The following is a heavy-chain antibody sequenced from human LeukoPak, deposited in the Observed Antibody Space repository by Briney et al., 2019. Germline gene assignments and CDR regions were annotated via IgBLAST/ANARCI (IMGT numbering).Heavy chain of an antibody. J-gene: IGHJ4*02. Sequence: PSETLSLTCTVSGGSISSFYWSWIRQPPGKGLEWIGYIYYSGSTNYNPSLKSRVTISVDTSKNQFSLKLSSVTAADTAVYYCARVDSSNWYEYRGYFDYWGQGTLVTVSS. CDR3: ARVDSSNWYEYRGYFDY. D-gene: IGHD6-13*01. V-gene: IGHV4-59*01. CDR2: IYYSGST. CDR1: GGSISSFY.